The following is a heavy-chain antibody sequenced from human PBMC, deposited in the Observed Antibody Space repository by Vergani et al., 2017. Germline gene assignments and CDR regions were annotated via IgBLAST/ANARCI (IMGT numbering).Heavy chain of an antibody. V-gene: IGHV4-4*07. D-gene: IGHD2-15*01. J-gene: IGHJ6*03. CDR1: GGSISSYY. CDR2: IYTSGST. Sequence: QVQLQESGPGLVKPSETLSLTCTVSGGSISSYYWSWIRQPAGKGLEWIGRIYTSGSTNYNPSLKSRVTMSVDTSKNQFYLKLSAVTAADTAVYYCARGVYCSGGSCYAGIYYYYYMDVWGKGTTVTVSS. CDR3: ARGVYCSGGSCYAGIYYYYYMDV.